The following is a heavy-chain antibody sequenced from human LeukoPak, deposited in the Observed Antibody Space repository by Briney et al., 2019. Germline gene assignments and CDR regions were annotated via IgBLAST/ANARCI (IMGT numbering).Heavy chain of an antibody. CDR3: ARLIGDRTIYDS. CDR1: GFTFRTYW. Sequence: GGSLRLSCAASGFTFRTYWMSWVRQAPGKGLEWVASINQGGSETYYVASVKGRFTISRDNAMNSFFLQMNSLRAEDTAVYYCARLIGDRTIYDSWAQGTLVTVSS. CDR2: INQGGSET. V-gene: IGHV3-7*01. D-gene: IGHD6-6*01. J-gene: IGHJ4*02.